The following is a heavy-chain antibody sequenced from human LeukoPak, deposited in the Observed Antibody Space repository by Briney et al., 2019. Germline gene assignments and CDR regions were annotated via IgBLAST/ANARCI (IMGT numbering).Heavy chain of an antibody. D-gene: IGHD2-15*01. Sequence: GGSLRLSCAASGFTFSSYWMSWVRQAPGKGLEWVANIKQDGSEKYYVDSVKGRFTISRDNAKNSLYLQMNSLRAEDTAVYYCARPYCSGGSCYVAEYFQHWGQGTLVTVSS. J-gene: IGHJ1*01. CDR1: GFTFSSYW. V-gene: IGHV3-7*01. CDR3: ARPYCSGGSCYVAEYFQH. CDR2: IKQDGSEK.